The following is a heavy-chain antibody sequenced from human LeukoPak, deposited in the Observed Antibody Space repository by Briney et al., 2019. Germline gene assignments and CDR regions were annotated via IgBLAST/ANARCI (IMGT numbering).Heavy chain of an antibody. CDR1: GSTFSLYN. CDR2: ISSGSSTI. Sequence: GGSLRLSCAASGSTFSLYNMNWVRQAPGKGLEWVSYISSGSSTIYYADSVKGRFTISRDNAWNSLYLQMNSLRAEDTAVYYCAREPLDYWGQGTLVTVSS. D-gene: IGHD3-16*02. CDR3: AREPLDY. J-gene: IGHJ4*02. V-gene: IGHV3-48*04.